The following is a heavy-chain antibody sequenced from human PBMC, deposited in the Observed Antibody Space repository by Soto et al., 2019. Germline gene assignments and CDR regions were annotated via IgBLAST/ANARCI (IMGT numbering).Heavy chain of an antibody. CDR2: IYYSGST. CDR3: ARIEVQGGDSTTYYYYGMDV. V-gene: IGHV4-31*03. J-gene: IGHJ6*02. CDR1: GGSISSGGYY. D-gene: IGHD2-21*02. Sequence: TLSLTCTVSGGSISSGGYYWSWIRQHPGKGLEWIGYIYYSGSTYYNPSLKSRVTISVDTSKNQFSLKLSSVTAADTAVYYCARIEVQGGDSTTYYYYGMDVWGQGTTVTVSS.